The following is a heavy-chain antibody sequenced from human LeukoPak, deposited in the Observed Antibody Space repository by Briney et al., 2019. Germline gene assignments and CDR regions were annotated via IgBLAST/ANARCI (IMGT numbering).Heavy chain of an antibody. V-gene: IGHV4-39*01. CDR1: GGSISSSSYY. Sequence: SETLSLTCTVSGGSISSSSYYWGWIRQPPGKGPEWIGSIYYSGSTYYNPSLKSRVTISVDTSKNQFSLKLSSVTAADTAVYYCAGIAVAGIDYWGQGTLVTVSS. CDR3: AGIAVAGIDY. J-gene: IGHJ4*02. D-gene: IGHD6-19*01. CDR2: IYYSGST.